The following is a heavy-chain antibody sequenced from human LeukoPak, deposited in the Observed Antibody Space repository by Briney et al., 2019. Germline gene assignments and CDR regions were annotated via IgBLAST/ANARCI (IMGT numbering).Heavy chain of an antibody. Sequence: SETLSLTCTVSGGSINNYYWSWIRQPPGKGLEWIGYIYYSGNANYNPSLKSRVTISVDTSKNQFSVKLSSVTAADTAVYYCARSLGATRYNLKYYFFYGLDVWGQGTTVTVSS. CDR3: ARSLGATRYNLKYYFFYGLDV. V-gene: IGHV4-59*01. CDR1: GGSINNYY. CDR2: IYYSGNA. D-gene: IGHD1-26*01. J-gene: IGHJ6*02.